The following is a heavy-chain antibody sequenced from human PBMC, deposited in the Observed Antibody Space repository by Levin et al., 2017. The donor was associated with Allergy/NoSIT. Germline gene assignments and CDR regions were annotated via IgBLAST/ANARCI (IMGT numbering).Heavy chain of an antibody. CDR1: GGSMSSGGYY. CDR3: ARVFGRVIYFEY. J-gene: IGHJ4*02. D-gene: IGHD2-21*01. V-gene: IGHV4-31*03. Sequence: RASETLSLTCTVSGGSMSSGGYYWSWVRQHPGKGLEWIGYIFHSGNSDYNPSLKSRATISVDTSKNQFSLNLTSVTAADTAMYFCARVFGRVIYFEYWGQGILVTVSS. CDR2: IFHSGNS.